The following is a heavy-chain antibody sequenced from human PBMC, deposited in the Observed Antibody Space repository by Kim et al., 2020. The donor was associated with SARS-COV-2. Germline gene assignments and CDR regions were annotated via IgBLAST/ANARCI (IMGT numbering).Heavy chain of an antibody. V-gene: IGHV3-11*01. Sequence: GGSLRLSCAASGFTFSDYYMTWIRRAPGKGLEWVAYISSGGSTIYYADSVRGRFTVSRGNAKNSLYLQMNSLRAEDTAVYYCASDRDYLEYWGQGTLVTVSS. D-gene: IGHD3-10*01. CDR1: GFTFSDYY. J-gene: IGHJ4*02. CDR3: ASDRDYLEY. CDR2: ISSGGSTI.